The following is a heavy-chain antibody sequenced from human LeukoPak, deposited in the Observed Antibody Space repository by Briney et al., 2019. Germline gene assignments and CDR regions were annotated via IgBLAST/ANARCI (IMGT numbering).Heavy chain of an antibody. CDR1: GFTFDDYT. Sequence: PGGSLRLSCAASGFTFDDYTMHWVRQAPGKGLEWVSLISWDGGSTYYADPVKGRFTISRDNSKNSLYLQMNSLRTEDTALYYCAKGGGDDYYGSGSYFTDWGQGTLVTVSS. V-gene: IGHV3-43*01. D-gene: IGHD3-10*01. CDR2: ISWDGGST. CDR3: AKGGGDDYYGSGSYFTD. J-gene: IGHJ4*02.